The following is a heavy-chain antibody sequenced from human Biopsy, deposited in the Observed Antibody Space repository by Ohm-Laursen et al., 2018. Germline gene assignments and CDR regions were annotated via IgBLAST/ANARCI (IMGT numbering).Heavy chain of an antibody. CDR3: TRGGYYYDSLAYYYWFDP. CDR2: INAKTGDT. Sequence: ASVKVSCKASGYTFTGYHVHWVRQAPRQGLEWMGWINAKTGDTNYAQKFQGRVTMTRDKSISTAYVDLSSLRSDDTAVYYCTRGGYYYDSLAYYYWFDPWGQGTLVTVSS. CDR1: GYTFTGYH. D-gene: IGHD3-22*01. J-gene: IGHJ5*02. V-gene: IGHV1-2*02.